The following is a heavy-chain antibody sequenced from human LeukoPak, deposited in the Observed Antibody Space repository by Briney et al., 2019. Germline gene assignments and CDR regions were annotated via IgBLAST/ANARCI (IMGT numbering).Heavy chain of an antibody. CDR3: ARDSYGDYYFDY. Sequence: GGSLRLSCAASGFTFSSYNMNWVRQAPGEGLEWVSSISSSSSYIYYADSVKGRFTISRDNAKNSLYLQMNSLRDEDTAVYFCARDSYGDYYFDYWGQGSLVTVSS. CDR2: ISSSSSYI. CDR1: GFTFSSYN. D-gene: IGHD4-17*01. J-gene: IGHJ4*02. V-gene: IGHV3-21*01.